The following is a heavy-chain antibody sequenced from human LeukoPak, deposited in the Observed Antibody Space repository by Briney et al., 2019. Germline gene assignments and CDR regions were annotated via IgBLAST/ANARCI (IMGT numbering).Heavy chain of an antibody. CDR1: GYTFTSYD. CDR2: MNPNSGNT. J-gene: IGHJ4*02. V-gene: IGHV1-8*01. D-gene: IGHD1-26*01. CDR3: ARAYSGSYNAGGY. Sequence: ASVKVSSKASGYTFTSYDINWVRQAPGQGLEWMGWMNPNSGNTGYAQKFQGRVTITRNTSISTAYMELSSLRSEDTAVYYCARAYSGSYNAGGYWGQGTLVTVSS.